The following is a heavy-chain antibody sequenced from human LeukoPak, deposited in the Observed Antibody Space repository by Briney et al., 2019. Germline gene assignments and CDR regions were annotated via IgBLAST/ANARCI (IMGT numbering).Heavy chain of an antibody. CDR3: ARMSGYYDTSGYYYVFDY. V-gene: IGHV2-26*01. Sequence: SGPTLVNPTETLTLTCTVSGFSLSNARMGVSWIRQPPGKALEWLAHIFSNDEKSYNTSLKSRLTISKDTSKSQVVLTMTNMDPVDTATYYCARMSGYYDTSGYYYVFDYWGQGTLVTVSS. D-gene: IGHD3-22*01. CDR1: GFSLSNARMG. J-gene: IGHJ4*02. CDR2: IFSNDEK.